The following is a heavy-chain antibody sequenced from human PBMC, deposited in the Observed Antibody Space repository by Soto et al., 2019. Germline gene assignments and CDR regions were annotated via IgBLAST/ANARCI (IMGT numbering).Heavy chain of an antibody. CDR2: IYYSGST. CDR3: ARVFVSQQLTFDY. CDR1: GGSISSGGYY. D-gene: IGHD6-13*01. J-gene: IGHJ4*02. Sequence: SETLSLTCTVSGGSISSGGYYWSWIRQHPGKGLEWIGYIYYSGSTYCNPSLKSRVTISVDTSKNQFSLKLSSVTAADTAVYYCARVFVSQQLTFDYWGQGTLVTVSS. V-gene: IGHV4-31*03.